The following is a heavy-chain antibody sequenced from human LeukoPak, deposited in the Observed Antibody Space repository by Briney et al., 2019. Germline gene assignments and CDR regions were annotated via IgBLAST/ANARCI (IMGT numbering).Heavy chain of an antibody. CDR1: VGSISSYY. CDR3: ARVLGYYDSSGYPQGWYFDL. Sequence: SETLSLTCTVSVGSISSYYWSWIRQPPGKGLEWIGYIYYSGSTNYNPSLKSRVTISVDTSKNQFSLKLSSVTAADTAVYYCARVLGYYDSSGYPQGWYFDLWGRGTLVTVSS. D-gene: IGHD3-22*01. J-gene: IGHJ2*01. CDR2: IYYSGST. V-gene: IGHV4-59*01.